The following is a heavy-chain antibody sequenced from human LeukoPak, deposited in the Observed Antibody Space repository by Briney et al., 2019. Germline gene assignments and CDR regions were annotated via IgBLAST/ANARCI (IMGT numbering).Heavy chain of an antibody. Sequence: SETLSLTCAVYGGSFSGYYGSWIRQPPGKGLEWIGEINHSGSTNYNPSLKSRVTISVDTSKNQFSLKLSSVTAADTAVYYCARRLEIQLWFDYWGQGTLVTVSS. V-gene: IGHV4-34*01. CDR2: INHSGST. CDR1: GGSFSGYY. J-gene: IGHJ4*02. CDR3: ARRLEIQLWFDY. D-gene: IGHD5-18*01.